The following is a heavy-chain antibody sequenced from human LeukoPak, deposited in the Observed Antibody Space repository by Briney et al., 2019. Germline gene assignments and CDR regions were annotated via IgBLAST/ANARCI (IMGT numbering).Heavy chain of an antibody. CDR1: GFTVSNYA. V-gene: IGHV3-23*01. CDR2: ISASGGTT. CDR3: AKEPREYCSSTSCPNWFDS. Sequence: GGSLRLSCAVSGFTVSNYAMSWVRQAPGKGLEWVSAISASGGTTYYADSVKGRFTISRDNSENTLFLQMNSLRAEDTAVYYCAKEPREYCSSTSCPNWFDSWGQGTLVTVSS. J-gene: IGHJ5*01. D-gene: IGHD2-2*01.